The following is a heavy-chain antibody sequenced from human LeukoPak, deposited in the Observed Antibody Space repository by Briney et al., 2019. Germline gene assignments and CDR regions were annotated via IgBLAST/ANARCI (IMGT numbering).Heavy chain of an antibody. D-gene: IGHD1-20*01. CDR2: IKQDGLEK. V-gene: IGHV3-7*01. CDR1: GFTFTCCW. CDR3: ARVPGITRYFDS. J-gene: IGHJ4*02. Sequence: PGGSLRLSCAASGFTFTCCWMSWGRQTPGKGLEWVASIKQDGLEKFYADSVRGRFTISRDNAQNSLCLQLSILRAEETSVYYCARVPGITRYFDSWGQGILVTVSS.